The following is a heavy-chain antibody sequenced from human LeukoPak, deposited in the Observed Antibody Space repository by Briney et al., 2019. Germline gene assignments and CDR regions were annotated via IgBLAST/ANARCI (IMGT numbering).Heavy chain of an antibody. V-gene: IGHV1-2*02. D-gene: IGHD6-19*01. CDR3: ARDLSQEWLVQFYFDY. CDR2: INPNSGGT. CDR1: GYTFTGYY. J-gene: IGHJ4*02. Sequence: ASVKVSCKASGYTFTGYYMHWVRQAPGQGLEWMGWINPNSGGTNYAQKFQGRVTMTRDTSISTAYMELSRLRSDDTAVYYCARDLSQEWLVQFYFDYWGQGTLVTVSS.